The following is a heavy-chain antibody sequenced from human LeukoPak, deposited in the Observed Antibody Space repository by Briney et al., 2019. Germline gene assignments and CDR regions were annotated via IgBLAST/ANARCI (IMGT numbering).Heavy chain of an antibody. Sequence: PGGSLRLSCAASGFTFSSYAMHWVRQAPGKGLEWVAVISYDGSNKYYADSVKGRFTISRDNSKNTLYPQMNSLRAEDTAVYYCARDYGSSYYFDYWGQGTLVTVSS. J-gene: IGHJ4*02. CDR2: ISYDGSNK. D-gene: IGHD6-13*01. CDR3: ARDYGSSYYFDY. CDR1: GFTFSSYA. V-gene: IGHV3-30*04.